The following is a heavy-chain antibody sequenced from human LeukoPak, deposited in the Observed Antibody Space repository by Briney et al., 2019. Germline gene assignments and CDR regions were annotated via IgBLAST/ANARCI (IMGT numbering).Heavy chain of an antibody. CDR2: IYHSGST. Sequence: SETLSLTCTVSGDSISSYYWSWIRQSPGKGLEWIGEIYHSGSTNYNPSLKSRGTISMDTSKNQFSLRLSAVTAADAPVDYCAGHRGPSRSLERWGQGTLVTVSS. J-gene: IGHJ4*02. V-gene: IGHV4-59*08. D-gene: IGHD3-10*01. CDR3: AGHRGPSRSLER. CDR1: GDSISSYY.